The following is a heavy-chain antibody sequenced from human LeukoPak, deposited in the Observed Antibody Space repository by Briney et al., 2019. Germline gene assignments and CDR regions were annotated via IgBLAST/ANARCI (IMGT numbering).Heavy chain of an antibody. Sequence: SVKVSCKASGGTFSSNAISWVRQAPGQGLEWMGGIIPIFGTANYAQKFQGRVTITADESTSTAYMELSSLRSEDTAVYYCARGSLGYYDILTGYPAPDYWGQGTLVTVSS. CDR2: IIPIFGTA. CDR1: GGTFSSNA. V-gene: IGHV1-69*13. J-gene: IGHJ4*02. D-gene: IGHD3-9*01. CDR3: ARGSLGYYDILTGYPAPDY.